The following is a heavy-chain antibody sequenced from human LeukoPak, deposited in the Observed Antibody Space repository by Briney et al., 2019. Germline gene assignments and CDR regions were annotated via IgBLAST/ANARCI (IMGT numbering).Heavy chain of an antibody. CDR2: TYYSGSI. Sequence: SETLSLTCSVSLGSISRSSYYWGWIRQPPGKGLEWIGNTYYSGSIYFNPSLKSRLTMSVDMSKNQFSLKLSSVTAADTAVYFCARVPGYSSPHYFDFWGQGTLVTVSS. V-gene: IGHV4-39*07. J-gene: IGHJ4*02. CDR3: ARVPGYSSPHYFDF. D-gene: IGHD5-18*01. CDR1: LGSISRSSYY.